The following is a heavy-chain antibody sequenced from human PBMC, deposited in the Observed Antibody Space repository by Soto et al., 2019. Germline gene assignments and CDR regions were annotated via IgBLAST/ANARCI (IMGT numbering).Heavy chain of an antibody. CDR1: GFTFSSYA. V-gene: IGHV3-23*01. Sequence: EVQLLESGGGLVQPGGSLRLSCAASGFTFSSYAMSWVRQAPGKGLEWVSAISGSGGSTYYADSVKGRFTISRDNSNTTLYLQMNSLRAEDSAVYCCARRSSGWYFDYWGQGPLVTVSS. CDR2: ISGSGGST. J-gene: IGHJ4*02. D-gene: IGHD6-19*01. CDR3: ARRSSGWYFDY.